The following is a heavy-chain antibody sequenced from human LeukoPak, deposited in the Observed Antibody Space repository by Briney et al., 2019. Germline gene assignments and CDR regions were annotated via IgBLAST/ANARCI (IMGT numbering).Heavy chain of an antibody. CDR3: ARSIHSTLYYFDY. CDR1: GYTFTSYY. Sequence: ASVKVSCKASGYTFTSYYMHWVRQAPGQGLEWMGIINPSGGSTSYAQKFQGRVTMTRDTSTSTVYMELSRLRSDDTAVYYCARSIHSTLYYFDYWGQGTLVTVSS. CDR2: INPSGGST. V-gene: IGHV1-46*01. D-gene: IGHD6-13*01. J-gene: IGHJ4*02.